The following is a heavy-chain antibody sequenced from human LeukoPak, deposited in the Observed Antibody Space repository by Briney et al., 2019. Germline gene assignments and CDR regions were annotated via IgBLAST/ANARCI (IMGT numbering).Heavy chain of an antibody. CDR1: GGSISSYY. D-gene: IGHD5-12*01. V-gene: IGHV4-59*08. J-gene: IGHJ5*02. CDR2: IYYSGST. Sequence: KTSETLSLACTVSGGSISSYYWSWIRQPPGKGLEWIGYIYYSGSTNYNPSLKSRVTISVDTSKNQFSLKLSSVTAADTAVYYCARHVIYSGVYSYWFDPWGLGTLVTVSS. CDR3: ARHVIYSGVYSYWFDP.